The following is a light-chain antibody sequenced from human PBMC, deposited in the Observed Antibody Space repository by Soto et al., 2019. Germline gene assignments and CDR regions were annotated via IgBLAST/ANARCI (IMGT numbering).Light chain of an antibody. Sequence: IQMNPSSSSPSGSFGGRGTPTFRASQSISSYLNWYQQKPGKAPKLLIYAASSLQSGVPSRFSGSGSGTDFTLTISSLQPEDFATYYCQQSYSTPTWTFGQGTKVDIK. CDR2: AAS. CDR3: QQSYSTPTWT. V-gene: IGKV1-39*01. CDR1: QSISSY. J-gene: IGKJ1*01.